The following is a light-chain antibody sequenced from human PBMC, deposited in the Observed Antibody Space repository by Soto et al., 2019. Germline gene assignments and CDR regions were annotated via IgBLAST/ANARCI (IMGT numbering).Light chain of an antibody. CDR3: SSYAGNTYVV. CDR2: EVT. CDR1: SSDVGGYNF. Sequence: QSALTQPPSASGSPGQSVTISCTGTSSDVGGYNFVSWYQQHPGKAPKLLIYEVTKRPSGVPDRFAGSKSGNTASLTVSGLQSDDEADYYCSSYAGNTYVVFGGGTKRTVL. J-gene: IGLJ2*01. V-gene: IGLV2-8*01.